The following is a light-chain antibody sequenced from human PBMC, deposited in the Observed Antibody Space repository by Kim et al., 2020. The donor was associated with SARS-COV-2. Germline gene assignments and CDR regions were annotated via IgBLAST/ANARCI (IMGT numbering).Light chain of an antibody. CDR3: SSYTISSTWV. CDR1: SSDIGGYNY. V-gene: IGLV2-14*01. CDR2: DIR. J-gene: IGLJ3*02. Sequence: QSALTQPASVSGSPGQSITISCTGTSSDIGGYNYVSWYQQLPGKAPKLLIYDIRTRPSGVSNRFSASKSGNTASLTISGLRAEDEADYYCSSYTISSTWVFGGGTQLTVL.